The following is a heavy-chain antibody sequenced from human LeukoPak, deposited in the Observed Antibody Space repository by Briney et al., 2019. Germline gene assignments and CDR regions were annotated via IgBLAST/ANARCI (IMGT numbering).Heavy chain of an antibody. CDR3: ARLESQGYGPS. D-gene: IGHD5-18*01. J-gene: IGHJ4*02. V-gene: IGHV1-69*02. CDR1: GGTFSSYT. CDR2: IIPILGIA. Sequence: ASVTVSCKASGGTFSSYTISWVRQAPGQGLEWMGRIIPILGIANYAHKFQGRVTITADKSTSTAYMELRSLRSEDTAVYYCARLESQGYGPSWGQGTLVTVSS.